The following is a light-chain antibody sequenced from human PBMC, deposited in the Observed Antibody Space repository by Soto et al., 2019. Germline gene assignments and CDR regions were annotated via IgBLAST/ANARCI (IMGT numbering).Light chain of an antibody. CDR2: AAS. CDR1: QRVSSY. CDR3: QQRSNWPPSIT. V-gene: IGKV3-11*01. Sequence: VLTQSPGTLSLSPGERATLSCRASQRVSSYVAWYQQKPGQSPRLLIYAASTRATGVPARFSGSGSETEFTLTITTLQSEDFAVYYCQQRSNWPPSITFGQGTLLE. J-gene: IGKJ5*01.